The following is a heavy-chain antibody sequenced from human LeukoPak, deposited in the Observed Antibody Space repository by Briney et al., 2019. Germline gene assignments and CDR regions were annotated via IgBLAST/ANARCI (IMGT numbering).Heavy chain of an antibody. D-gene: IGHD5-12*01. CDR3: ARSDVDMAA. CDR2: ISNDGSNK. J-gene: IGHJ5*02. Sequence: TGGSLRLSCAASGFTFSTYGMHWVRQAPGKGLEWVAVISNDGSNKLYTDSVKGRSTISRDNSKNTLYLQMNSLRAEDTAVYYCARSDVDMAAWGQGTLVTVSS. CDR1: GFTFSTYG. V-gene: IGHV3-30*03.